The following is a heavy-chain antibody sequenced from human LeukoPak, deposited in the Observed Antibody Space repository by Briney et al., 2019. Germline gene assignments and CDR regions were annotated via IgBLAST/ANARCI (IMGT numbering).Heavy chain of an antibody. CDR1: GFTFSSYW. CDR2: IKQDGSEK. Sequence: GGSLRLTCAASGFTFSSYWMSWVRQAPGKGLEWVANIKQDGSEKYYVDSVKGRFTISRDNAKNSLYLQMNSLRAEDTAVYYCAKAAYGDYVNWFDPWGQGILVIVSS. CDR3: AKAAYGDYVNWFDP. J-gene: IGHJ5*02. D-gene: IGHD4-17*01. V-gene: IGHV3-7*01.